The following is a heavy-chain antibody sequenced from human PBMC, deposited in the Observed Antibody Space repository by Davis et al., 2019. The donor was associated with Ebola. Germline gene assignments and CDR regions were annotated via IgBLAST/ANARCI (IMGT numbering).Heavy chain of an antibody. CDR3: ARQRGYSGFDPFYFDY. V-gene: IGHV4-30-4*01. J-gene: IGHJ4*02. Sequence: SETLSLTCTVSGGSISSGDYYWSWIRQPPGKGLEWIGYIYYSGSTYYNPSLKSRVTISVDTSKNQFSLKLNSVTATDTAVYYCARQRGYSGFDPFYFDYWGQGTLVTVSS. D-gene: IGHD5-12*01. CDR1: GGSISSGDYY. CDR2: IYYSGST.